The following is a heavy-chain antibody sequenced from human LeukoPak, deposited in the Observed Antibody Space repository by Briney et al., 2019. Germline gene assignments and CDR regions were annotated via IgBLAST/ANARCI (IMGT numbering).Heavy chain of an antibody. V-gene: IGHV3-21*01. CDR3: ARAKAMGATPGKYYFDY. CDR1: GFTFSSYS. J-gene: IGHJ4*02. CDR2: ISSSSSYI. D-gene: IGHD1-26*01. Sequence: GGSLRLSCAASGFTFSSYSMNWVRQAPGKGLEWVSSISSSSSYIYYADSVKGRFTISRDNAKNSLYLQMNSLRAEDTAVYYCARAKAMGATPGKYYFDYWRQGTLVTVSS.